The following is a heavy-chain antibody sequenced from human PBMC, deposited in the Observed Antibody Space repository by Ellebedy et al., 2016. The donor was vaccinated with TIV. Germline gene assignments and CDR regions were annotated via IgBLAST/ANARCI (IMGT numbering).Heavy chain of an antibody. CDR2: TYYRSEWFN. CDR1: GDSVSSNSAT. Sequence: SQTLSLTCAISGDSVSSNSATWNWIRQSPSRGLEWLGRTYYRSEWFNDYAVSVNSRMTIKPDTSKNQFSLQLNSVTPGDTAVYYCGRGGSDGSRRIDYWGQGTRVTVSS. D-gene: IGHD3-10*01. J-gene: IGHJ4*02. CDR3: GRGGSDGSRRIDY. V-gene: IGHV6-1*01.